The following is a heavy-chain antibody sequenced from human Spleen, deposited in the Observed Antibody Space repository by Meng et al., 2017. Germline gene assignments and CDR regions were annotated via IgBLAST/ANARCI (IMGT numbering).Heavy chain of an antibody. Sequence: QVQLVESGGGVVQPGRSLRLSCATSGFTFTNYAMHWVRQAPGKGLEWVAIVGHDGNSGCYADSVRGRFTISRDNSKNMVYLHMSSLRAEDTAVYYCVRGVGGSNDHWGQGTLVTVSS. V-gene: IGHV3-30-3*01. D-gene: IGHD3-10*01. CDR1: GFTFTNYA. J-gene: IGHJ4*02. CDR2: VGHDGNSG. CDR3: VRGVGGSNDH.